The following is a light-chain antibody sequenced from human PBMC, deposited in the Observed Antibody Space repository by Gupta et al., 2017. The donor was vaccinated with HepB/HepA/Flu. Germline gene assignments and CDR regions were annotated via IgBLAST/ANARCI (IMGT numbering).Light chain of an antibody. CDR3: SSYTSSSTYVI. Sequence: SALTQPASVSGSPGQSITISCTGNSSDVGGYHYVSWYQHHPGKAPKLMIYDVSNRPSGVSNRFSGSKSGNTASLTISGLQAEDEADYYCSSYTSSSTYVIFGGGTKLTVL. CDR2: DVS. CDR1: SSDVGGYHY. V-gene: IGLV2-14*03. J-gene: IGLJ2*01.